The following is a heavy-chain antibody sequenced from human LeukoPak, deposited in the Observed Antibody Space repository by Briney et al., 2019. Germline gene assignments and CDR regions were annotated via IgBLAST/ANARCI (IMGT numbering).Heavy chain of an antibody. J-gene: IGHJ4*02. V-gene: IGHV4-4*07. D-gene: IGHD3-22*01. CDR3: ARDEPYYYDSSGYYTYYFDY. CDR2: INPSGST. CDR1: GGSISSYY. Sequence: PSETLSLTCTVSGGSISSYYWSWIRQPAGKGLEWIGRINPSGSTNYNPSLKSRVTISVDKSKNQFSLKLSSVTAADTAVYYCARDEPYYYDSSGYYTYYFDYWGQGTLVTVSS.